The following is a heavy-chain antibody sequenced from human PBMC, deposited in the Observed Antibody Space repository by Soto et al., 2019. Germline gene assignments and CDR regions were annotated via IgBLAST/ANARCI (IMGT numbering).Heavy chain of an antibody. CDR2: MSPHNGNT. CDR3: ARRKERSGPHYFDY. J-gene: IGHJ4*02. V-gene: IGHV1-8*01. CDR1: GYTFTTYD. D-gene: IGHD6-25*01. Sequence: QVQLVQSEAEVKKPGASVKVSCKASGYTFTTYDIHWVRQATGQGLEWMGWMSPHNGNTGFAQKFRGRVTIDRNTSISTAYMELSGLGSEDTAVYYCARRKERSGPHYFDYWGQGTLVTVSS.